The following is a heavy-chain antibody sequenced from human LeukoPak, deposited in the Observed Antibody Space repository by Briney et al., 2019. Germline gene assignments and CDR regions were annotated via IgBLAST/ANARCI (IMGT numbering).Heavy chain of an antibody. CDR3: ASRYGDYVDAFDI. V-gene: IGHV3-53*01. CDR2: IYSGGST. J-gene: IGHJ3*02. Sequence: GGSLRLSCAASGFTVSSNYMSWVRQAPGKGLEWVSVIYSGGSTYYADSLKARFTISRDNSKNTLYLQMNSLRAEDTAVYYCASRYGDYVDAFDIWGQGTMVTVSS. D-gene: IGHD4-17*01. CDR1: GFTVSSNY.